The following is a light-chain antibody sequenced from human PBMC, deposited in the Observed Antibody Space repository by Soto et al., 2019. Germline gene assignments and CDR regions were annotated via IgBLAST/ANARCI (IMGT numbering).Light chain of an antibody. J-gene: IGLJ2*01. V-gene: IGLV2-14*03. CDR3: SSYSPTDTAL. CDR2: HVT. CDR1: SRDIGGYDF. Sequence: QSALTQPASVSESPGQSITISCTGTSRDIGGYDFVSWYQQHPGKAPKLIIYHVTNRPSGVSYRFPGSKSGNTASLTISWLQTEDEATYYCSSYSPTDTALFGGGTQLTVL.